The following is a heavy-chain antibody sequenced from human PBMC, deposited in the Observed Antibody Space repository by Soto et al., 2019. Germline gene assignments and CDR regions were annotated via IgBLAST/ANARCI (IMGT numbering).Heavy chain of an antibody. D-gene: IGHD6-6*01. CDR1: GGPISSDDYY. V-gene: IGHV4-30-4*01. CDR3: ARDRSNSPDYFDY. CDR2: IYYSGRT. Sequence: QVQLQESGPGLVKPSQTLSLTCTVSGGPISSDDYYWSWIRQPPGKGLEWIGYIYYSGRTDYNPSLKSRVIISIDTSKNQFSLILNSVSASDTAVYYCARDRSNSPDYFDYWGQGTLVTVSS. J-gene: IGHJ4*02.